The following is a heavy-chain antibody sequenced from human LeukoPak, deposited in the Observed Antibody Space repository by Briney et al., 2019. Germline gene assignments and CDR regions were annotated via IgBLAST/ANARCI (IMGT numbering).Heavy chain of an antibody. V-gene: IGHV4-34*01. CDR1: GGSFSGYY. CDR3: ARVRWGSVGY. Sequence: PSETLSLTCAVHGGSFSGYYWSWIRQPPGKGLEWIGEINHSGSTNYNPSLKSRVTISVDTSKNQFSLKLSSVTAADTAVYYCARVRWGSVGYWGQGTLVTVSS. J-gene: IGHJ4*02. CDR2: INHSGST. D-gene: IGHD7-27*01.